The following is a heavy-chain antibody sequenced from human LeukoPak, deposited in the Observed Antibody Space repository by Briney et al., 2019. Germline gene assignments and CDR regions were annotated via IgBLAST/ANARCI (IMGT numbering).Heavy chain of an antibody. CDR3: ARNYDFWSGYPDYFDY. Sequence: SETLSLTCAVYGGSFSSYYWSWIRQPAGKGPEWIGRIYTSGSTNYNPSLKSRVTMSVDTSKNQFSLKLSSVTAADTAVYYCARNYDFWSGYPDYFDYWGQGTLVTVSS. V-gene: IGHV4-59*10. D-gene: IGHD3-3*01. CDR1: GGSFSSYY. CDR2: IYTSGST. J-gene: IGHJ4*02.